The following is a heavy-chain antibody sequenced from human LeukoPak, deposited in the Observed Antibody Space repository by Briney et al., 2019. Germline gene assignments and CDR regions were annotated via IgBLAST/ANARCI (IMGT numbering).Heavy chain of an antibody. J-gene: IGHJ4*02. V-gene: IGHV3-23*01. CDR3: AKRPSFNSGIAAVGTGSEVDY. CDR2: ISGSGGST. D-gene: IGHD6-13*01. CDR1: GFTFSSYA. Sequence: SGGSLRLSCAASGFTFSSYAMSWVRQAPGKGLEWDSAISGSGGSTYYADSVKGRFTISRDNSKNTLYLQMNSMRAEDTTAYYCAKRPSFNSGIAAVGTGSEVDYRGQGTLVTVSS.